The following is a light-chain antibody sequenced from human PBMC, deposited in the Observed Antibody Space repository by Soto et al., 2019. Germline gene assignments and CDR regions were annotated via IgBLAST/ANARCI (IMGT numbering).Light chain of an antibody. V-gene: IGLV2-14*01. CDR3: SSYTGGNPSYV. J-gene: IGLJ1*01. CDR1: SSDVGGYNY. Sequence: QSVLTQPASVSGSPGQSITISCTGTSSDVGGYNYVSWYQQHPGKAPRVMIYEVSNRPSGVSNRFSGSKSGNTASLTISGLQAEDEADYYCSSYTGGNPSYVFGTGTK. CDR2: EVS.